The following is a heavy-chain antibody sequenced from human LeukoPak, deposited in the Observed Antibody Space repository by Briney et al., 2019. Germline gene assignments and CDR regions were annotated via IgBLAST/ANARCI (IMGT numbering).Heavy chain of an antibody. CDR2: VSSTSTYI. Sequence: GGSLRLSCAASGFTFSSYSMNWVRQAPGKGLEWVSTVSSTSTYIYYADSVKGRFTISRDNAKNSLYLQMNSLRAEDTAVYYCARVAYCGGDCYPWDSWGQGTLVTVSS. J-gene: IGHJ4*02. V-gene: IGHV3-21*01. CDR1: GFTFSSYS. CDR3: ARVAYCGGDCYPWDS. D-gene: IGHD2-21*01.